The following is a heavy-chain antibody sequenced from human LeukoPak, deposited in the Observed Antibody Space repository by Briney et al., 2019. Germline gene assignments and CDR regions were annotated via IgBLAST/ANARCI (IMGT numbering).Heavy chain of an antibody. CDR2: INPNSGGT. V-gene: IGHV1-2*02. Sequence: ASVKVSCKASGYTFTGYYMHWVRQAPGQGLEWMGWINPNSGGTNYAQKFQGRVTMTRDTSISTAYMELSRLRSDDTAVYYCARDSTVAVAYGLGTYYYYYMDVWGKGTTVTVSS. CDR3: ARDSTVAVAYGLGTYYYYYMDV. J-gene: IGHJ6*03. D-gene: IGHD6-19*01. CDR1: GYTFTGYY.